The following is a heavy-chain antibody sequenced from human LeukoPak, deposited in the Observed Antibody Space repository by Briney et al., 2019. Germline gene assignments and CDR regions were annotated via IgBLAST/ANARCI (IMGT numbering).Heavy chain of an antibody. Sequence: SETLSLTCTVSGYSISSGYYWGWIRQPPGQGLEWIGSIYHSGSTYYNPSLKSRVTISVDTSKNQFSLKLSSVTAADTAVYYCASRLLRLGELSLGYFDYWGQGTLVTVSS. J-gene: IGHJ4*02. CDR1: GYSISSGYY. CDR3: ASRLLRLGELSLGYFDY. D-gene: IGHD3-16*02. CDR2: IYHSGST. V-gene: IGHV4-38-2*02.